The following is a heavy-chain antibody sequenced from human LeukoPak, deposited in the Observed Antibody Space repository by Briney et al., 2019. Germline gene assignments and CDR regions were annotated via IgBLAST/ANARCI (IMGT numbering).Heavy chain of an antibody. D-gene: IGHD6-13*01. Sequence: PSETLSLTCAVYGGSFSGYYWSWIRQPPGKGLEWIGEINHSGSTNYNPSLKGRVTISVDTSKNQFSLKLSSVTAADTAVYYCASESAGGDYWGQGTLVTVSS. V-gene: IGHV4-34*01. CDR3: ASESAGGDY. CDR2: INHSGST. J-gene: IGHJ4*02. CDR1: GGSFSGYY.